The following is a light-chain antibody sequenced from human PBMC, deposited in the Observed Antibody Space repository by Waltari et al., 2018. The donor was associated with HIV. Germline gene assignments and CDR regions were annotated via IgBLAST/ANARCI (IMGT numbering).Light chain of an antibody. V-gene: IGLV3-25*03. Sequence: SSDLTPPPSMSLSPGQTARITGSGDALPKQYVYWYQQKPGKAPVLIISRDNERPSGVPDRFSGSRSGTTATATLTISGVQTEDEADYYCQSADITNIWVFGGGTKLTVL. CDR2: RDN. CDR1: ALPKQY. J-gene: IGLJ2*01. CDR3: QSADITNIWV.